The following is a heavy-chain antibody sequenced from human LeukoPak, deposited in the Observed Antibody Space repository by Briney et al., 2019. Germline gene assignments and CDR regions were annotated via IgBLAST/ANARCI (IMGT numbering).Heavy chain of an antibody. CDR2: INPNSGGT. J-gene: IGHJ4*02. V-gene: IGHV1-2*02. CDR3: AREAGGTGGLDY. CDR1: GYTFTGYY. D-gene: IGHD3-10*01. Sequence: ASVKVSCKASGYTFTGYYMHWVRQAPGQGLEWMGWINPNSGGTNYAQKFQGRVTMTRDMSTSTFYMELSSLRSEDTAVYYCAREAGGTGGLDYWGQGTLVTVSS.